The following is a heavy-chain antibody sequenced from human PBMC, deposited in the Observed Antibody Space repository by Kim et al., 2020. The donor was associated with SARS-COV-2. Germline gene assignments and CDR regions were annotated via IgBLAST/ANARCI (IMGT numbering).Heavy chain of an antibody. V-gene: IGHV4-38-2*02. CDR2: IYHSGST. CDR3: ARAYCSSTSCYAGYYYGMDV. J-gene: IGHJ6*02. CDR1: GYSISSGYY. Sequence: SETLSLTCTVSGYSISSGYYWGWIRQPPGKGLEWIGSIYHSGSTYYNPSLKSRVTISVDTSKNQFSLKLSSVTAADTAVYYCARAYCSSTSCYAGYYYGMDVWGQGTTVTVSS. D-gene: IGHD2-2*01.